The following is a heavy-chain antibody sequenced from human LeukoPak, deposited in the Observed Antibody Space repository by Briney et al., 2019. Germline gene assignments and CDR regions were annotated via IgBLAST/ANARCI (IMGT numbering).Heavy chain of an antibody. D-gene: IGHD3-10*01. CDR3: AKDFYYGSGARSWLIYYFDY. CDR1: GFTFSSYS. J-gene: IGHJ4*02. Sequence: TGGSLRLSCAASGFTFSSYSMNWVRQAPGKGLEWVSAISDSGDITYYADSVKGRFTISRDNSKNTLYLQMNSLRVEDTAVYYCAKDFYYGSGARSWLIYYFDYWGQGTLVTVSS. V-gene: IGHV3-23*01. CDR2: ISDSGDIT.